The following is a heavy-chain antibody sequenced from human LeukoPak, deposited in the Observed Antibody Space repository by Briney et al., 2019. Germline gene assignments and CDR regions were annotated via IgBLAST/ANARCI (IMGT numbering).Heavy chain of an antibody. CDR1: GFTFGNYA. Sequence: GGSLRLSCAASGFTFGNYAMSWVRQAPGKGLEWVANIKQDGSEKYYVDSVKGRFTFSRDNAKNSLFLQMNSLRAEDTAVYYCTSLGNYGSGSFSFNYWGQGTLVTVSS. J-gene: IGHJ4*02. V-gene: IGHV3-7*03. CDR3: TSLGNYGSGSFSFNY. D-gene: IGHD3-10*01. CDR2: IKQDGSEK.